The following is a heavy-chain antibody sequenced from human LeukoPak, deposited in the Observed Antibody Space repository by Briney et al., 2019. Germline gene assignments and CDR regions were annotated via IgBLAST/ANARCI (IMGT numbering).Heavy chain of an antibody. CDR3: ARVDGYYGSGSWFAP. V-gene: IGHV3-66*01. Sequence: GGSLRLSSVASGFTLSTNYMRWVRQTLGKGLEGVSVIQTGGNVFHTDSVKGRFTISRDTSKNTVYLQMNSLRGEDTAVYYCARVDGYYGSGSWFAPWGQGTQVTVAS. J-gene: IGHJ5*02. CDR2: IQTGGNV. D-gene: IGHD3-10*01. CDR1: GFTLSTNY.